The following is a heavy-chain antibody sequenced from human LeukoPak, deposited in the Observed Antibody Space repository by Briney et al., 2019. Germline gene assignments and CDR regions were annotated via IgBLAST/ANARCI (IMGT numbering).Heavy chain of an antibody. V-gene: IGHV1-2*02. CDR2: INPNSGGT. CDR1: GYTFTGHY. J-gene: IGHJ4*02. Sequence: ASVKVSCKASGYTFTGHYIHWVRQAPGQGLEWMGWINPNSGGTNYAQKFQGRVTMTRDTSISTAYMELSRLRSDDTAVYYCARLPDSSGYYSIDYWGQGTLVTVSS. CDR3: ARLPDSSGYYSIDY. D-gene: IGHD3-22*01.